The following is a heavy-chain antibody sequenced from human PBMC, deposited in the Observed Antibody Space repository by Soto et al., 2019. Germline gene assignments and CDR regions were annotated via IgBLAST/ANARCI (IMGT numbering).Heavy chain of an antibody. CDR1: GGFISSGYW. CDR3: ARTNYGSGSDYNFDY. V-gene: IGHV4-4*02. CDR2: IHHSGSI. Sequence: QVQLQESGPGLVKPSGTLSLTCAVSGGFISSGYWWSWVRQSPGTGLEWIGEIHHSGSINYNPSLENRVKVSVDRSKNQFSLKLNSVTAADTAVYYCARTNYGSGSDYNFDYWGQGILVTVSS. D-gene: IGHD3-10*01. J-gene: IGHJ4*02.